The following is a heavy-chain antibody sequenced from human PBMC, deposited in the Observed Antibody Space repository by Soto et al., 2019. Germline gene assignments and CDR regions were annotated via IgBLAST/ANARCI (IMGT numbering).Heavy chain of an antibody. V-gene: IGHV3-23*01. Sequence: GGSLRLSCAASGFTFSSYAMSWVRQAPGKGLEWVSAISGSGGSTYYADSVKGRFTISRDNSKNTLYLQMNSLRAEDTAVYYCAKDQLGRKYCSSTSCYVSPIDYWGQGTLVTVSS. CDR3: AKDQLGRKYCSSTSCYVSPIDY. CDR2: ISGSGGST. D-gene: IGHD2-2*01. J-gene: IGHJ4*02. CDR1: GFTFSSYA.